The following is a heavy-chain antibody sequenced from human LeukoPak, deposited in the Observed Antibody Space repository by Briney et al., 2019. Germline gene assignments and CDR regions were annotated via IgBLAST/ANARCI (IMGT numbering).Heavy chain of an antibody. Sequence: SETLSLTCTVSGGSISSYYWSWIRQPPGKGLEWIGYIYTSGSTNYNPSLKSRVTISVDTFKNQFSLKLSSVTAADTAVYYCARGESSGYWDYYYYYYMDVWGKGTTVTVSS. CDR2: IYTSGST. D-gene: IGHD3-22*01. V-gene: IGHV4-4*09. CDR3: ARGESSGYWDYYYYYYMDV. CDR1: GGSISSYY. J-gene: IGHJ6*03.